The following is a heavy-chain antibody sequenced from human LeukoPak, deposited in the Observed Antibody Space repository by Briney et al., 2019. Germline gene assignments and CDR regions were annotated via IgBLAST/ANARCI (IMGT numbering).Heavy chain of an antibody. J-gene: IGHJ4*02. CDR2: IPYDGSNK. Sequence: GGSLRLSCAASGFTFSSYGMHWVRQAPGKGLEWVAVIPYDGSNKYYADSVKGRFTISRDNSRNTLYLQMNSLRAEDTAVYYCARDGSFWRGYPYYFDYWGQGTLVTVSS. D-gene: IGHD3-3*01. V-gene: IGHV3-30*03. CDR1: GFTFSSYG. CDR3: ARDGSFWRGYPYYFDY.